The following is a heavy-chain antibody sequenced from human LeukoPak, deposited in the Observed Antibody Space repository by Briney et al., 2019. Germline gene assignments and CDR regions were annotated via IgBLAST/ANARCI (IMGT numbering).Heavy chain of an antibody. D-gene: IGHD6-25*01. V-gene: IGHV2-5*01. CDR2: IYWNDDK. J-gene: IGHJ4*02. CDR1: GFSLTTSGVG. CDR3: SGGSGGYHFDY. Sequence: SGPTLVIPTQTLTLLFTFYGFSLTTSGVGVGWFRHPHGKALEWLTLIYWNDDKRYSPSLKSRLTITKDTSKNQVVLTMTNMDPVDTATYYCSGGSGGYHFDYWGQGTLVTVSS.